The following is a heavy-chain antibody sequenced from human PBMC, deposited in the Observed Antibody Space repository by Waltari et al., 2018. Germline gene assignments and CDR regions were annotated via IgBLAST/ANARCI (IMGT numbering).Heavy chain of an antibody. CDR3: GRIAFGDDGGYFQY. V-gene: IGHV4-39*01. CDR1: GGSISSNSN. CDR2: MQYRGST. J-gene: IGHJ1*01. D-gene: IGHD4-17*01. Sequence: QLQLQESGPGLVKPSETLSLTCTVSGGSISSNSNWGWIRQPPGKGLEWMGNMQYRGSTFYNPSLESRVTISLDTSRNQFSLRLSSVYAADTAVYFCGRIAFGDDGGYFQYWGQGTLVTVSS.